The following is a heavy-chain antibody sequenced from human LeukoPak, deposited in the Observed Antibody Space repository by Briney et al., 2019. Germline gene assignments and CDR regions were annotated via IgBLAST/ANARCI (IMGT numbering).Heavy chain of an antibody. CDR1: GFTFSSYW. Sequence: GGSLRLSCAASGFTFSSYWMHWVRQAPGKGLVWVSHINSDGSSTSYADSVKGRFTISRDNAKNTLYLQMLRAEDTAVYYCARVLVVPAARTYYYYGMDVWGQGTTVTVSS. CDR2: INSDGSST. J-gene: IGHJ6*02. V-gene: IGHV3-74*01. D-gene: IGHD2-2*01. CDR3: ARVLVVPAARTYYYYGMDV.